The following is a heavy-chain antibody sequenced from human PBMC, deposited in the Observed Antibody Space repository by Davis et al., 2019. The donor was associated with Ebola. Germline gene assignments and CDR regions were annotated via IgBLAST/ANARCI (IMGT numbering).Heavy chain of an antibody. CDR2: IKQDGSEK. V-gene: IGHV3-7*01. D-gene: IGHD2-2*01. Sequence: GESLKISCAASGFTFSSYWMSWVRQAPGKGLEWVANIKQDGSEKYYVDSVKGRLTISRDNAKNSLYLQMNSLRAEDTAVYYCASSYYCSSTSCPYYYYGMDVWGQGTTVTVSS. CDR1: GFTFSSYW. CDR3: ASSYYCSSTSCPYYYYGMDV. J-gene: IGHJ6*02.